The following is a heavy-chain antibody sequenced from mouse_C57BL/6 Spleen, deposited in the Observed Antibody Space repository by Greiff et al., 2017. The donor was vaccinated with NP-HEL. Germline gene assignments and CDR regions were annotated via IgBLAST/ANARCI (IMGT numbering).Heavy chain of an antibody. CDR3: ARVFTTVVATEAMYY. J-gene: IGHJ4*01. D-gene: IGHD1-1*01. CDR2: ISSGSSTI. Sequence: EVQLVESGGGLVKPGGSLKLSCAASGFTFSDYGMHWVRQAPEKGLEWVAYISSGSSTIYYADTVKGRFTISRDNAKNTLFLQMTSLRSEDTAMYYCARVFTTVVATEAMYYWGQGTSVTVSS. V-gene: IGHV5-17*01. CDR1: GFTFSDYG.